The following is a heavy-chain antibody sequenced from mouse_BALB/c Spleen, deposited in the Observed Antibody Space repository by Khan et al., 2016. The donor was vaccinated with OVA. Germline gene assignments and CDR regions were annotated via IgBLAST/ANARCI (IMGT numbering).Heavy chain of an antibody. CDR3: ARGGAAYYRNDGGAREY. V-gene: IGHV9-4*02. CDR1: GYTFTTAG. J-gene: IGHJ4*01. Sequence: QIQLVQSGPELKKPGETVRISCKASGYTFTTAGIQWVQKMPGKGLKWIGWINTHSGVPKYAEDFKGRFAFSLEISVNTAYFQITNLKNEDTAKYFCARGGAAYYRNDGGAREYWGKGTSVTVAS. D-gene: IGHD2-14*01. CDR2: INTHSGVP.